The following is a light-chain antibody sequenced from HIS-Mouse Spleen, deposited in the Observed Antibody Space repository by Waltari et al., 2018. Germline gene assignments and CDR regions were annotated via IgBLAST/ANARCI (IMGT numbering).Light chain of an antibody. J-gene: IGLJ2*01. Sequence: QSALTQPRSVSGSPGQSVTISCTGTSSDVGGYNYVSWYQQHPGKAPKLMIYDVSKLPAGVPERFSGSKSGNTASLTISGLQAEEEADYYCCSYAGSYPVVFGGGTKLTVL. CDR3: CSYAGSYPVV. V-gene: IGLV2-11*01. CDR2: DVS. CDR1: SSDVGGYNY.